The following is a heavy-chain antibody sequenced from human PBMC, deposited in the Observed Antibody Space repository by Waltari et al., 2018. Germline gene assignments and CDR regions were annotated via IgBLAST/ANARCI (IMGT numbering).Heavy chain of an antibody. CDR2: IYYSGTT. CDR1: GGSISRTSPY. V-gene: IGHV4-39*07. J-gene: IGHJ5*02. CDR3: ARVARGGYYTGWFDT. Sequence: QLQLQESGPGLVKPSETLSLTCSVSGGSISRTSPYWAWIRQPPGKGLEWIGSIYYSGTTYYNLSLKSRVTLSVDTSKNQFSLKLSSVTAADTAMYFCARVARGGYYTGWFDTWGQGALVTVSS. D-gene: IGHD3-3*01.